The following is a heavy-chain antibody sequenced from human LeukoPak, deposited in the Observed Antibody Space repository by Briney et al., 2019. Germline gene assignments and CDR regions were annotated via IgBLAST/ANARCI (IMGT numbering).Heavy chain of an antibody. J-gene: IGHJ4*02. D-gene: IGHD3-10*01. V-gene: IGHV1-8*01. CDR2: MNPNSGNT. CDR3: ARGRDLWFGENFDY. CDR1: GYTFTSYD. Sequence: GASVKVSCKASGYTFTSYDINWVRQATGQGLEWMGWMNPNSGNTGYAQKFQGRVTMTRNTSISTAYMELSSLRSEDTAVYYCARGRDLWFGENFDYWGQGTLVTVSS.